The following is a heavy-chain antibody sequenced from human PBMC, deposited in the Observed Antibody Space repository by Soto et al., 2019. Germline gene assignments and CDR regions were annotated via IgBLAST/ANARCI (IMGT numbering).Heavy chain of an antibody. CDR3: AKDDGSGSFSDC. Sequence: EVQLLESGGGLVQPGGSLRLSCSASGFTFTNYAMTWVRQAPGKALEWVSTLSDSGLNTYYADSVKGRFTIYRHNSKNTLYLQMNSLRVEDTAAYYCAKDDGSGSFSDCWGQGTLVSVSS. D-gene: IGHD3-10*01. J-gene: IGHJ4*02. CDR1: GFTFTNYA. CDR2: LSDSGLNT. V-gene: IGHV3-23*01.